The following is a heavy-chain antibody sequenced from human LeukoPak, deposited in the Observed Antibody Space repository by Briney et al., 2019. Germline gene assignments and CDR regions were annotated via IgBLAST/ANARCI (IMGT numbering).Heavy chain of an antibody. V-gene: IGHV3-30*04. Sequence: GGSLRLACAASGFTFSSYAMHWVRQAPGKGLEWVAVISYDGSNKYYADSVKRRYPISRDNSKNTLYLQMNSLRAEDTAVYYCARDVYSSGWYYFDYWGQGTLVIVSS. CDR1: GFTFSSYA. D-gene: IGHD6-19*01. J-gene: IGHJ4*02. CDR3: ARDVYSSGWYYFDY. CDR2: ISYDGSNK.